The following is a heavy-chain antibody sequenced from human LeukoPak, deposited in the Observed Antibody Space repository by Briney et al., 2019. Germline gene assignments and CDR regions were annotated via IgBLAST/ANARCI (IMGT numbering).Heavy chain of an antibody. CDR3: ARVSYDTPAY. CDR1: GFTFSSYI. J-gene: IGHJ4*02. Sequence: GGSLRLSCAASGFTFSSYIMNWVRQAPGKGLEWVSSISSDSSYIYYADSVKGRFTISRDNAKNSLYLQMNSLRAEDTAVYYCARVSYDTPAYWGQGTLVTVSS. CDR2: ISSDSSYI. V-gene: IGHV3-21*01. D-gene: IGHD3-22*01.